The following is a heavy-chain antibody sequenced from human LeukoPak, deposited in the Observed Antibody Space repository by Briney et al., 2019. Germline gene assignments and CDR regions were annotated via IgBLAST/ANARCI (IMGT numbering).Heavy chain of an antibody. V-gene: IGHV4-34*01. CDR3: ARVRGVTTTDY. CDR1: GGSFSGYY. CDR2: INHSGST. Sequence: SETLSLTCAVYGGSFSGYYWSWIRQPPGKGLEWIGEINHSGSTNYNPSLKSRVTISVDTSKNQFSLKLSSVTAADTAVYHCARVRGVTTTDYWGQGTLVTVSS. D-gene: IGHD3-10*01. J-gene: IGHJ4*02.